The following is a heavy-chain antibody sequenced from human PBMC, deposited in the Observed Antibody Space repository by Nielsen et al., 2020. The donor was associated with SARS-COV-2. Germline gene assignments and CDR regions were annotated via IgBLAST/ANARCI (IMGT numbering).Heavy chain of an antibody. CDR1: GGSISSYY. CDR3: ASVGWYSSGWYVDY. V-gene: IGHV4-59*08. J-gene: IGHJ4*02. D-gene: IGHD6-19*01. CDR2: IYYSGST. Sequence: SETLSLTCTVSGGSISSYYWSWIRQPPGKGLEWIGYIYYSGSTNYDPSLKSRVTISVDTSKNQFSLKLSSVTAADTAVYYCASVGWYSSGWYVDYWGQGTLVTVSS.